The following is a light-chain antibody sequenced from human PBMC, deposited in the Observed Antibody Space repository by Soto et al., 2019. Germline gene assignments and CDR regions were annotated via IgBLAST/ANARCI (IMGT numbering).Light chain of an antibody. CDR2: EVN. J-gene: IGLJ3*02. V-gene: IGLV2-14*01. Sequence: HSVLTQPASVSGSPGQSITISCTGTSSDVGGHNYVSWYQQHPGKAPKLMIYEVNNRPSGVSIRFSGSKSGTTASLTISGLQAEDEADYYCSSYTNNQRVFGGGTKLTVL. CDR1: SSDVGGHNY. CDR3: SSYTNNQRV.